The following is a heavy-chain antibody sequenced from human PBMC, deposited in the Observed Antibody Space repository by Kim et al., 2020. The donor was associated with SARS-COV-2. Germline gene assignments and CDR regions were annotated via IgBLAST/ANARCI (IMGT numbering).Heavy chain of an antibody. J-gene: IGHJ6*02. V-gene: IGHV3-30*18. CDR3: AKDLGGYNWNPEVYYYYYGMDV. D-gene: IGHD1-20*01. CDR1: GFTFSSYG. CDR2: ISYDGSKE. Sequence: GRSLRLSCAASGFTFSSYGMYWVRQAPGKGLEWVAVISYDGSKEYYADSVKGRFTISRDNSKNTLYLQMNSLRAEDTAVYYCAKDLGGYNWNPEVYYYYYGMDVWGQGTTVTVSS.